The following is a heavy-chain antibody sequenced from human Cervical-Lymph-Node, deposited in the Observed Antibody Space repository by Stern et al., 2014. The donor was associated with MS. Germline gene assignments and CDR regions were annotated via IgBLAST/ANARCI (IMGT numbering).Heavy chain of an antibody. CDR3: TRNGYYCLDS. D-gene: IGHD4-17*01. CDR1: GGSIRGTAW. V-gene: IGHV4-4*02. J-gene: IGHJ4*02. CDR2: IYQSGGT. Sequence: QLQLQESGPGLVKPAGTLSLTCTISGGSIRGTAWWSWVRQSPGKGLEWIGAIYQSGGTNYNQSLKSRVTISLGKSENHFSLTLSSVTAADTAVYYCTRNGYYCLDSWGQGTLVTVSS.